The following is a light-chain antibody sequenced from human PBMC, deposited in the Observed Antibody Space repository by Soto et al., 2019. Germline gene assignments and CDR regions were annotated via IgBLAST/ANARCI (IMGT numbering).Light chain of an antibody. Sequence: DIQMTQSPSSLSASVGDRVTITCRASQTIRNYLNLYQQQSGKAPKLLIFGASSLQSGVPTRFSGSGSGTDFTLTISNLQPEDFATYYCQQSHSTPLAFGQGTKVDIK. V-gene: IGKV1-39*01. CDR1: QTIRNY. J-gene: IGKJ1*01. CDR2: GAS. CDR3: QQSHSTPLA.